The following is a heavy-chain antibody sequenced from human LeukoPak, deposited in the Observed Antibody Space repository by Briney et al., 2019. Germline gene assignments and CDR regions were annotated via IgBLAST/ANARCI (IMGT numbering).Heavy chain of an antibody. Sequence: PGGSLRLSCAASGFTFRTYSMNWVRQAPGKGLEWVSSITSSSSYLYYADSVKGRFTISRDNAKSSLYLQMNSLRAEDTAVYYCARDLYSSGWSYPHFDYWGQGTLVTVSS. CDR2: ITSSSSYL. CDR3: ARDLYSSGWSYPHFDY. CDR1: GFTFRTYS. V-gene: IGHV3-21*01. J-gene: IGHJ4*02. D-gene: IGHD6-19*01.